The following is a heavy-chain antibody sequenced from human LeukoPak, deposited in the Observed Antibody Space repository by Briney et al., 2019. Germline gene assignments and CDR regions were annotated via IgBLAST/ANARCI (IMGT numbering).Heavy chain of an antibody. CDR1: GFTFSSYA. Sequence: GRSLRLSCAASGFTFSSYAMSWVRQAPGKGLEWVLAISGSGGSTYYADSVKGRFTIPRDNSKNTLYLQMNSLRAEDTAVYYCARGIYYSSSPFDYWGQGTLVTVSS. J-gene: IGHJ4*02. CDR3: ARGIYYSSSPFDY. D-gene: IGHD6-6*01. CDR2: ISGSGGST. V-gene: IGHV3-23*01.